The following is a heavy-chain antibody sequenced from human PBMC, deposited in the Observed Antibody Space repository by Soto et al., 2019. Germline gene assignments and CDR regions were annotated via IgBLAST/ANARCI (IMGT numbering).Heavy chain of an antibody. Sequence: SETLSLTCTVSGGSISGRTWYWGWIRQPPGKGLEWIGSVYYTGSTYYNPSLKSRLTISVDTSKNQFSLKLNSVTAADTAVYFCSTASGYYNFDYWGQGALVT. CDR2: VYYTGST. D-gene: IGHD3-22*01. J-gene: IGHJ4*02. CDR3: STASGYYNFDY. V-gene: IGHV4-39*01. CDR1: GGSISGRTWY.